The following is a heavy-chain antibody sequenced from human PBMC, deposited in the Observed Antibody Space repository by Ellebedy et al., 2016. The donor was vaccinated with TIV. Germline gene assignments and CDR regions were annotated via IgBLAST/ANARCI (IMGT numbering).Heavy chain of an antibody. D-gene: IGHD4-11*01. CDR2: ISSSGST. CDR3: ARTFTETLGGLTTHWVLDY. V-gene: IGHV4-59*02. J-gene: IGHJ4*02. CDR1: GVSVSTSY. Sequence: SETLSLTCTVSGVSVSTSYWSWIRQPPGKGLEWIRYISSSGSTNYSPSLKSRVTISVDTSKNQFSLKLKSVTADDTAVYYCARTFTETLGGLTTHWVLDYWGQGSLVTASS.